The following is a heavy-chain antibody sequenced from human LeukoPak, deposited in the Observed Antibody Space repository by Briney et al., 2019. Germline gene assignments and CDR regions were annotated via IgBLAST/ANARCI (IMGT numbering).Heavy chain of an antibody. Sequence: PSETLSLTCAVYGGSFSGYYWSWIRQPLGKGLEWIGYIFYVGSTIYNPSLKSRVTISVDTSKSQFSLQLSSVTAADTAVYYCARIITGTVALDYWGQGTLVTVSS. CDR1: GGSFSGYY. V-gene: IGHV4-59*08. J-gene: IGHJ4*02. CDR2: IFYVGST. D-gene: IGHD1-14*01. CDR3: ARIITGTVALDY.